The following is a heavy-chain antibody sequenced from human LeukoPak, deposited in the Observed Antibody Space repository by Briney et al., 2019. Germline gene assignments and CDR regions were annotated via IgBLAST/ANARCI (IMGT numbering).Heavy chain of an antibody. J-gene: IGHJ4*02. Sequence: SQTLSLTCTVSGGSISSGGYNWSWIRQHPGKGLEWIGYIYYSGSTYYNPSLKSRVTISVDTSKNQFSLKLSSVTAADTAVYYCARALYSNLPFDYWGQGTLVTVSS. V-gene: IGHV4-31*03. D-gene: IGHD4-11*01. CDR3: ARALYSNLPFDY. CDR2: IYYSGST. CDR1: GGSISSGGYN.